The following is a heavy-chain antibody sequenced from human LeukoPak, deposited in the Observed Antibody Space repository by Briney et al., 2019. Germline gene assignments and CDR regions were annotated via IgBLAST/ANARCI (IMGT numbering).Heavy chain of an antibody. CDR3: ARHQCLGPLDY. CDR1: GGSISSSSHY. CDR2: IYFSGST. J-gene: IGHJ4*02. V-gene: IGHV4-39*01. D-gene: IGHD6-19*01. Sequence: SETLSLTCTVFGGSISSSSHYWGWIRQPPGEGLEWIGSIYFSGSTYYSPSLKSRVTISVDPSTNQFSLKLSSVTAADTAVYYCARHQCLGPLDYWGQGTLVTVSS.